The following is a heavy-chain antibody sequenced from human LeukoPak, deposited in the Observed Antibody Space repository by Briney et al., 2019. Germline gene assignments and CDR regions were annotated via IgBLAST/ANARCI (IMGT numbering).Heavy chain of an antibody. CDR1: GYTFTNYG. V-gene: IGHV1-18*01. D-gene: IGHD3-10*01. J-gene: IGHJ6*03. CDR2: INTYNGKT. CDR3: ARDGTKLPWFGEVRVTRYYYYYMDV. Sequence: ASVKVSCKASGYTFTNYGISWVRQAPGQGLEWMGWINTYNGKTKYVENFQGRVTMTTDTSTSTAYRELRSLRSDDTAVYYCARDGTKLPWFGEVRVTRYYYYYMDVWGKGTTVTISS.